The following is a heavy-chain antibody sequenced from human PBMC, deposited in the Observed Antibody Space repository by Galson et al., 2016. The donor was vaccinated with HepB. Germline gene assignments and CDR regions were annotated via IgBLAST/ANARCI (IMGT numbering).Heavy chain of an antibody. V-gene: IGHV3-11*04. Sequence: SSYGMSWIRLAPGKGLEWVSYIIGSGSTISYADSVKGRFTISRDNAKNSLFLQMNSLRAEDTAVYFCARGIAAAGWVAFDIWGQGTMVTVSS. CDR3: ARGIAAAGWVAFDI. CDR1: SSYG. D-gene: IGHD6-13*01. J-gene: IGHJ3*02. CDR2: IIGSGSTI.